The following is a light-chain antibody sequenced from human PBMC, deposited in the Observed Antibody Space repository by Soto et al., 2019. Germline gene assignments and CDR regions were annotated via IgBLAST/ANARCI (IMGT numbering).Light chain of an antibody. V-gene: IGKV1-5*03. CDR2: KAS. CDR1: QSISSW. CDR3: QQYNSYPWA. J-gene: IGKJ1*01. Sequence: DIQMTQSPSTLSASVGDRVTITCRASQSISSWLARYQQKPGKAPKLLIYKASRLENGVPSRFSGSGSGTEFPLIISSLQPDDFAAYYCQQYNSYPWAFGQGTKVEIK.